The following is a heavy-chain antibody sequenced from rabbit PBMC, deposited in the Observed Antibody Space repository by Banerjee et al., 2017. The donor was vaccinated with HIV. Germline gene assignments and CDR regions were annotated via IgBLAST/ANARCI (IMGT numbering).Heavy chain of an antibody. Sequence: ELVESGGGLVQTGESLKLSCKASGIDFSNYGISWVRQAPGKGPEWIAYIYPDYGSTDYASWVNGRFTISSHNAQNTLYLQRNSLTAADTATYFCVRVDASSSGYYGYYFNLWGQGTLVTVS. CDR1: GIDFSNYG. CDR2: IYPDYGST. D-gene: IGHD1-1*01. CDR3: VRVDASSSGYYGYYFNL. J-gene: IGHJ4*01. V-gene: IGHV1S47*01.